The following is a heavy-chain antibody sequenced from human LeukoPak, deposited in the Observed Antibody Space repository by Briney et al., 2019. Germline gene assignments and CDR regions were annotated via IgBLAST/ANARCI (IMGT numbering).Heavy chain of an antibody. CDR2: ISNSGSTI. V-gene: IGHV3-11*04. CDR3: ARDPPYSSSFFDY. J-gene: IGHJ4*02. Sequence: PGGSLRLSCAASGYTFSHYYMSWVRQAPGKELEWVSYISNSGSTIYYADSVKGRFTISRDNAKSSLYLQMNSLRVEDTAVYYCARDPPYSSSFFDYWGQGTLVTVSS. D-gene: IGHD6-13*01. CDR1: GYTFSHYY.